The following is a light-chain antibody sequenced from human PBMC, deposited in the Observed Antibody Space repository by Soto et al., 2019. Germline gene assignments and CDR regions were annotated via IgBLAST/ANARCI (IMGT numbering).Light chain of an antibody. CDR1: QAISNY. CDR2: AAS. Sequence: DIQMTQSPSSLSASVGDRVTITCRSSQAISNYVSWYQQEPRKAPRLLIYAASSLQSGVPSRFSASGSGTDFTLTISGLQPEDFGTYFCQQTYNYPNPFGQGTKVEIX. J-gene: IGKJ1*01. CDR3: QQTYNYPNP. V-gene: IGKV1-39*01.